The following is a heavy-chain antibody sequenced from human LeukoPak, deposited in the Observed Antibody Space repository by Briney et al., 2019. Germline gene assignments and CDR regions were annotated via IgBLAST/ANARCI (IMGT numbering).Heavy chain of an antibody. Sequence: ASVKVSCKASGYTFTSYYMHWVRQAPGQGLEWMGIINPSGGSTSYAQKFQGRVTMTRDTSTSTVYMELSSLRSEDTAVYYCAREKLLWFGELYYGMDVWGQGTTATVSS. CDR2: INPSGGST. CDR1: GYTFTSYY. CDR3: AREKLLWFGELYYGMDV. J-gene: IGHJ6*02. V-gene: IGHV1-46*01. D-gene: IGHD3-10*01.